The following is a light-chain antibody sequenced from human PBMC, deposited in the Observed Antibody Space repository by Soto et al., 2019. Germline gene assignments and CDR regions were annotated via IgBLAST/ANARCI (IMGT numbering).Light chain of an antibody. CDR2: GNT. CDR3: QSYDSSLSYWV. Sequence: QPVLTQPPSVSGAPGQRVTISCTGRSSNIGAGYDVHWYQQLPGTAPKLLVSGNTNRPSGVPDRFSGSKSGTSASLAITGLQAEDEADYYCQSYDSSLSYWVFGGGTQLTVL. V-gene: IGLV1-40*01. J-gene: IGLJ3*02. CDR1: SSNIGAGYD.